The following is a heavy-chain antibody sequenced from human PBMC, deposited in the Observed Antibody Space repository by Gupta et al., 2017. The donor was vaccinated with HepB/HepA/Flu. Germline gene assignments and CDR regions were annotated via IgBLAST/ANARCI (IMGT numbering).Heavy chain of an antibody. Sequence: QLQLQESGPGLEKPSETLSLTCTVSGGSIIPGRYYWGWIRQPPGKGLEWIASIHYSGNTFYNPSLKSRVTISVDTSKNQFSLKLGSVTAADTAVYYCARKLHTGSFSASWFDPWGQGTLVTVSS. D-gene: IGHD1-26*01. CDR2: IHYSGNT. V-gene: IGHV4-39*01. CDR3: ARKLHTGSFSASWFDP. CDR1: GGSIIPGRYY. J-gene: IGHJ5*02.